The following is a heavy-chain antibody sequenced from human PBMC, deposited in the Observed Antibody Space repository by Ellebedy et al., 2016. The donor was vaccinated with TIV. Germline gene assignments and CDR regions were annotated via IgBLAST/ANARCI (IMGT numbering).Heavy chain of an antibody. CDR1: GYSFSNFW. J-gene: IGHJ6*02. Sequence: GESLKISCKGSGYSFSNFWLTWVRQMPGKGLEWMGKIDPSDSYTNYNPSFQGHVTISVDKSISTAYLQWSSLKASDTAMYYCALLYTSYDSDHYYYHGLDVWGQGTTVTVSS. CDR3: ALLYTSYDSDHYYYHGLDV. CDR2: IDPSDSYT. D-gene: IGHD5-12*01. V-gene: IGHV5-10-1*01.